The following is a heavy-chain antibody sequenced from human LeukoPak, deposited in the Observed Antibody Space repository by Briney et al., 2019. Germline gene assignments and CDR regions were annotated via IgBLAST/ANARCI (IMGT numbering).Heavy chain of an antibody. CDR1: GFTFSSYA. D-gene: IGHD5-18*01. CDR3: AREGTAMVTNYYYYMDV. Sequence: GGSLRLSCAASGFTFSSYAMSWVRQAPGKGLEWVSAISGSGGSTYYADSVKGRFTISRDNAKNSLYLQMNGLRAEDTAVYYCAREGTAMVTNYYYYMDVWGKGTTVTVSS. V-gene: IGHV3-23*01. J-gene: IGHJ6*03. CDR2: ISGSGGST.